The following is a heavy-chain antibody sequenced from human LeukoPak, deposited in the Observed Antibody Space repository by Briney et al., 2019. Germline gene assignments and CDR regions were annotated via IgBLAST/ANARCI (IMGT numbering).Heavy chain of an antibody. CDR1: GFTFSTYS. CDR3: ARDYEGDY. V-gene: IGHV3-21*01. Sequence: GGSLGLSCAASGFTFSTYSMNWVRQAPGKGLEWVSSISTSSSYIYYADSVRGRFTISRDNAKNSLYLQMNSLRAEDTAVYYCARDYEGDYWGQGTLVTVSS. D-gene: IGHD5-12*01. J-gene: IGHJ4*02. CDR2: ISTSSSYI.